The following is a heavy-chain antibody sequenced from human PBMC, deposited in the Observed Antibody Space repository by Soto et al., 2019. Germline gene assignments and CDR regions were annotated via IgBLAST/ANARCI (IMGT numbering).Heavy chain of an antibody. D-gene: IGHD6-13*01. CDR2: IYYSGST. V-gene: IGHV4-31*03. J-gene: IGHJ5*02. CDR1: GGSISSGGYY. Sequence: SETLSLTCTVSGGSISSGGYYWSWIRQHPGKGLEWIGYIYYSGSTYYNPSLKSRVTISVDTSKNQFSLKLSSVTAADTAVYYCARGEPSLYSSSWYGFWFDPWGQGTLVTVSA. CDR3: ARGEPSLYSSSWYGFWFDP.